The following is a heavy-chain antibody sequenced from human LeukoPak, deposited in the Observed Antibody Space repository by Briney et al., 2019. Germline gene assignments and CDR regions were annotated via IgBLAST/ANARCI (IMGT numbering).Heavy chain of an antibody. CDR2: IYYSVYT. V-gene: IGHV4-61*08. CDR3: AKFARVPDS. J-gene: IGHJ4*02. D-gene: IGHD2-21*01. CDR1: VDSISNGDYS. Sequence: PSETLSLTCTVSVDSISNGDYSWGWFRQPPGNGLERLGHIYYSVYTNYNPYLPGRHTLFLDPTINQSYLRLISLTAAVMPIYCCAKFARVPDSWGQGILVTVSS.